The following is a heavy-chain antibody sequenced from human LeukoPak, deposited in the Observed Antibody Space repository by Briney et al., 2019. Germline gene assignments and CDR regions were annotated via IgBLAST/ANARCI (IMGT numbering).Heavy chain of an antibody. Sequence: GGSLRLSCTASGFTFRSHAMTWVRQAAGKGLQWVSSITGTGKDAYYADSVKGRVTISRDNSNNTLFLQMDSLRAEDTAMYYCAKVRGHHLHLQDDFDYWGQGTLVTVSS. D-gene: IGHD1-14*01. CDR3: AKVRGHHLHLQDDFDY. CDR1: GFTFRSHA. CDR2: ITGTGKDA. J-gene: IGHJ4*02. V-gene: IGHV3-23*01.